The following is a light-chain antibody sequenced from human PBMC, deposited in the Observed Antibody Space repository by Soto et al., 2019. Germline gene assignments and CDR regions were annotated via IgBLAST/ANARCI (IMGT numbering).Light chain of an antibody. CDR1: QRINIY. Sequence: DIQMTQAPSSLSTSVGDIVTISFRASQRINIYLNWYRQKPGKAPELLIYSASNLQSGVPSRFSGSGSGTDFTLTISSLQPEDFATYYCQQSFSTPTFGQGTRLEIK. CDR2: SAS. J-gene: IGKJ5*01. CDR3: QQSFSTPT. V-gene: IGKV1-39*01.